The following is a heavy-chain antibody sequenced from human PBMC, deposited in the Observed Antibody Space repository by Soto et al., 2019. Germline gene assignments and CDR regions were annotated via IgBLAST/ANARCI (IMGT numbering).Heavy chain of an antibody. D-gene: IGHD6-13*01. CDR1: GDSVSSNSAA. CDR2: TYYRSKWYN. Sequence: PSQTLSLTCAISGDSVSSNSAAWNWIRQSPSRGLEWLGRTYYRSKWYNDYAVSVKSRITINPDTSKNQFSLQLNSVTPEDTAVYYCARENSSSWWWGAYYYYGMDVWGQGTTVTVSS. CDR3: ARENSSSWWWGAYYYYGMDV. J-gene: IGHJ6*02. V-gene: IGHV6-1*01.